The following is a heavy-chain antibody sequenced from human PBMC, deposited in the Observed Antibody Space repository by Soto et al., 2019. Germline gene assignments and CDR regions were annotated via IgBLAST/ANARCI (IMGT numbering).Heavy chain of an antibody. CDR2: MNPNSGNT. D-gene: IGHD3-10*01. V-gene: IGHV1-8*01. CDR1: GYTFTSYD. J-gene: IGHJ5*02. Sequence: VKVSCKASGYTFTSYDINWVRQATGQGLEWMGWMNPNSGNTGYAQKFQGRVTMTRNTSISTAYMELSSLRSEDTAVYYCARVGTMVRGVIGWWFDPWGQGTLVTVSS. CDR3: ARVGTMVRGVIGWWFDP.